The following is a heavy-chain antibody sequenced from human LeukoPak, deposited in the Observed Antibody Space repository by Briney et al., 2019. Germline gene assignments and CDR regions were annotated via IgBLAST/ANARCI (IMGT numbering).Heavy chain of an antibody. V-gene: IGHV3-74*01. D-gene: IGHD3-10*01. CDR2: INSDGSST. Sequence: GRSETLSCAASGLTFSSYWMHWVRQAPGKGLVWVSRINSDGSSTSYADSVNGRFTNSRDNSKNTLYLQMNSLRAEDSAVYYCAKEGVDYFDYWGQGTLVTVSS. J-gene: IGHJ4*02. CDR3: AKEGVDYFDY. CDR1: GLTFSSYW.